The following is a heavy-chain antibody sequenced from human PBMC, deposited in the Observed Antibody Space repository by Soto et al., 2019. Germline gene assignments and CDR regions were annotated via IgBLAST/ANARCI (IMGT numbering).Heavy chain of an antibody. CDR2: MNPNSGNT. J-gene: IGHJ6*03. CDR1: GYTFTSYD. CDR3: ARARGYCSGGSCYSVYYYYMDV. D-gene: IGHD2-15*01. V-gene: IGHV1-8*01. Sequence: ASVKVSCKASGYTFTSYDINWVRQATGQGLEWMGWMNPNSGNTGYAQKFRGRVTMTRNTSISTAYMELSSLRSEDTAVYYCARARGYCSGGSCYSVYYYYMDVWGKGTTVTVSS.